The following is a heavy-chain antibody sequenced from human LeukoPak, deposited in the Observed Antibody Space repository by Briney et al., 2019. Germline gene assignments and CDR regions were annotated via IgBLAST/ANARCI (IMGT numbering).Heavy chain of an antibody. CDR1: GGSISSYF. CDR2: IYYSGST. CDR3: ARNSANYDFWSRPYYYMDV. D-gene: IGHD3-3*01. Sequence: SETLSLTCTVSGGSISSYFWSWIRQPPGKGLEWIGYIYYSGSTNYNPSLKSRVTISVDTSKNQFSLKLSSVTAADTAVYYCARNSANYDFWSRPYYYMDVWGKGTTVTVSS. J-gene: IGHJ6*03. V-gene: IGHV4-59*01.